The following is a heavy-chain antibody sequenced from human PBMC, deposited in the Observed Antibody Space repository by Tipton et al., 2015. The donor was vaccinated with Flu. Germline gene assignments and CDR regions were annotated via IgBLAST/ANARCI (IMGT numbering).Heavy chain of an antibody. CDR1: GDSISRSKW. CDR3: ARPYGSGTYVFDY. J-gene: IGHJ4*02. D-gene: IGHD3-10*01. CDR2: IYHSGST. Sequence: TLSLTCAVSGDSISRSKWWSWVRQPPGKGLEWIGEIYHSGSTNYNPSLKSRVTISLDKSNNRFSLKLTSVTAADTAVYYCARPYGSGTYVFDYWGQGTLVTVSS. V-gene: IGHV4-4*02.